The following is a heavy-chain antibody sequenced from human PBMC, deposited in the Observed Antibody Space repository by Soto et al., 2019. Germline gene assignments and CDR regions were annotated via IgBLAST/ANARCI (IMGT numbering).Heavy chain of an antibody. CDR1: GGTFSSYA. CDR2: IIPIFGTA. D-gene: IGHD2-2*01. Sequence: SVKVSCKASGGTFSSYAISWVRQAPGQGLEWMGGIIPIFGTANYAQKFQGRVTITADESTSTAYMELSSLRSEDTAVYYCARDSLGYCSSTSCYTRNWFDPWGQGTLVTVSS. V-gene: IGHV1-69*13. CDR3: ARDSLGYCSSTSCYTRNWFDP. J-gene: IGHJ5*02.